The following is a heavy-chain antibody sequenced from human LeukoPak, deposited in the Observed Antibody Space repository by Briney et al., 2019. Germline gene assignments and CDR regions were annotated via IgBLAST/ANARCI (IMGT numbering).Heavy chain of an antibody. J-gene: IGHJ4*02. CDR3: ATRQWLGPPLDL. Sequence: PGGSLRLSCAASGFTFNEYWMNWVRQAPGKGLVSVSRINTDGSITTYADSVKGRFTISRDNAENTLYLQMNSLRAEDTAVYYCATRQWLGPPLDLWGEGTLVTVSS. V-gene: IGHV3-74*01. CDR2: INTDGSIT. CDR1: GFTFNEYW. D-gene: IGHD6-19*01.